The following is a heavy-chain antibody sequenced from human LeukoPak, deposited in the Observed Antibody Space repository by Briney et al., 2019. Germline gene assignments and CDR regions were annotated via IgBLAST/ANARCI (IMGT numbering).Heavy chain of an antibody. CDR2: IWYDGSNK. Sequence: PGGSLRLSCAASGFXFSSYGMHWVRQAPGKGLEWVALIWYDGSNKYYADSVKGRFTISRDNCKNTLYLQMNSLRAEDTALYYCARRYSSAWNFDSWGQGTLVTVSS. CDR1: GFXFSSYG. CDR3: ARRYSSAWNFDS. J-gene: IGHJ4*02. V-gene: IGHV3-33*01. D-gene: IGHD6-19*01.